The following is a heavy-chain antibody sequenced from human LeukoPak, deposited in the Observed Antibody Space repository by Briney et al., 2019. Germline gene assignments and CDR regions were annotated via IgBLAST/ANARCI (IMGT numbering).Heavy chain of an antibody. CDR1: GGSFSVYY. Sequence: SETLSLTCAVYGGSFSVYYWSWIRQPPGKGLEWIGEINHSGSTNYNPSLKSRVTISVDTSKNQFSLKLSSVTAADTAVYYCARGGGYASPIGYWGQGALVTVSS. CDR3: ARGGGYASPIGY. D-gene: IGHD5-12*01. J-gene: IGHJ4*02. V-gene: IGHV4-34*01. CDR2: INHSGST.